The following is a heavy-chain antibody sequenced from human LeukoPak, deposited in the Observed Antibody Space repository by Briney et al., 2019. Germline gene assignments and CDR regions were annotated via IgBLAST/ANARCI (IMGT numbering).Heavy chain of an antibody. J-gene: IGHJ5*02. V-gene: IGHV3-30*03. CDR1: GFTFSSYG. CDR3: ARDQGTSTTAPKRKGRFDP. Sequence: GRSLRLSCAASGFTFSSYGMHWVRQAPGKGLEWVALISYDGSNKYYADSVKGRFTISRDNSKNTLYLQMNSLRDEDTAVYYCARDQGTSTTAPKRKGRFDPWGQGTLVTVSS. CDR2: ISYDGSNK. D-gene: IGHD1-1*01.